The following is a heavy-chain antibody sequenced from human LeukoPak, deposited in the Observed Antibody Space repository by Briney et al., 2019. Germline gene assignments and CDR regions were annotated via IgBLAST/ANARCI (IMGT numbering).Heavy chain of an antibody. CDR2: ISNRGIST. J-gene: IGHJ4*02. V-gene: IGHV3-23*01. CDR3: AKSEGSSVRGFYFDH. CDR1: GFTFNTYA. D-gene: IGHD6-6*01. Sequence: GGSLRLSCAASGFTFNTYAMSWVRQAPGKGLEWVSTISNRGISTKYADSVKGRFTISRDNSKNTLYLQMNSLRAEDTAVYYCAKSEGSSVRGFYFDHWGQGTLVTVSS.